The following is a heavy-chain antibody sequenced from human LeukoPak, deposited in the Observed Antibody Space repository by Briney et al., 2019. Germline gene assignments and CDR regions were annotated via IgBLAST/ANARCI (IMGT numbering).Heavy chain of an antibody. Sequence: SVKVSCKASGGTFSNYAISWVRQAPGQGLEWMGRIIPILGIANYAQKFQGRVTITADKSTSTAYMELSSLRSEDTAVYYCARLTGGTSWGQGTLVTVSS. CDR2: IIPILGIA. D-gene: IGHD1-26*01. CDR1: GGTFSNYA. CDR3: ARLTGGTS. J-gene: IGHJ4*02. V-gene: IGHV1-69*04.